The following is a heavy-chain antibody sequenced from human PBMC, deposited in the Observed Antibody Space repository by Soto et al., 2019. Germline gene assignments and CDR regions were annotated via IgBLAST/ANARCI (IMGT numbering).Heavy chain of an antibody. CDR2: IYSGGDT. V-gene: IGHV3-53*04. CDR1: GFTVSDNY. Sequence: EVQLVESGGGLVQPGGSLRLSCAASGFTVSDNYLTWVRQAPGKGLEWVSIIYSGGDTYYADSVKGRFSISRHNSENTLDLQMDSLRAEDTAVYYCARAANYGAYYFDSWCHGTLVTVSS. D-gene: IGHD3-10*01. J-gene: IGHJ4*01. CDR3: ARAANYGAYYFDS.